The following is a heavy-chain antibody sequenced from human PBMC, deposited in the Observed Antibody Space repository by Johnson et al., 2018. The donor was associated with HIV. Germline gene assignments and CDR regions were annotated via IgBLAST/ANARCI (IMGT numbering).Heavy chain of an antibody. J-gene: IGHJ3*02. CDR2: ISSSGSTI. Sequence: QVQLVESGGGLVKPGGSLRLSCAASGFTFSDYYMSWIRQAPGKGLEWVSYISSSGSTIDYADSVKGRFTISRDNAKNSLYLQMNSLGAEDAAVYYCARDGSRSSWNAFDIWGQGTMVTVSS. CDR3: ARDGSRSSWNAFDI. D-gene: IGHD6-6*01. V-gene: IGHV3-11*04. CDR1: GFTFSDYY.